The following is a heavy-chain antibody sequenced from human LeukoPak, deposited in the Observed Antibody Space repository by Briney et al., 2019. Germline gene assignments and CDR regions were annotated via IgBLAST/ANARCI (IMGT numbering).Heavy chain of an antibody. CDR1: GGSFSGYY. Sequence: PSETLSLTCAVYGGSFSGYYWSWIRQPPGKGLEWIGEINHSGSTNYNPSLKSRVTISVDTSKNQLSLKLSSATAADTAVYYCASQVVTLGPDAFDIWGQGTMVTVSS. D-gene: IGHD4-23*01. V-gene: IGHV4-34*01. J-gene: IGHJ3*02. CDR2: INHSGST. CDR3: ASQVVTLGPDAFDI.